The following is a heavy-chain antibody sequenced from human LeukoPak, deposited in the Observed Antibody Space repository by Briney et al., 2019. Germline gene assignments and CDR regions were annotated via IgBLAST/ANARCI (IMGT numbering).Heavy chain of an antibody. J-gene: IGHJ4*02. CDR3: ARGRGISGYSSSWYPGY. D-gene: IGHD6-13*01. CDR2: INPNSGGT. CDR1: GYTFTRYG. Sequence: EASVKVSCKASGYTFTRYGMSWVRQAPGQGLEWMGWINPNSGGTNYAQKFQGRVTMTRDTSISTAYMELSSLRSEDTAVYYCARGRGISGYSSSWYPGYWGQGTLVTVSS. V-gene: IGHV1-2*02.